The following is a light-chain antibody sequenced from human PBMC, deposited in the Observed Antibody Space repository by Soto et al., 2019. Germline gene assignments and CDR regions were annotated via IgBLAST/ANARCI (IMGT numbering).Light chain of an antibody. CDR3: QQSYSTPPT. CDR2: AAS. V-gene: IGKV1-39*01. Sequence: DIQMTQSPSSLSASVGDRVTITCRASQSISSYLNWYQQKPGKAPNLLIYAASSLQSGVPSRFSGSGSGTDFTLTISRLQPEDFATYYCQQSYSTPPTFGQGPKVEIK. J-gene: IGKJ1*01. CDR1: QSISSY.